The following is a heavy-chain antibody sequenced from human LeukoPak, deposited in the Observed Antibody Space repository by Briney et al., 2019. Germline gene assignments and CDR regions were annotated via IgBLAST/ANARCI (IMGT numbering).Heavy chain of an antibody. CDR3: ARPASWNYDYYYYMDV. V-gene: IGHV4-39*01. Sequence: PSETLSLTCTVSGGSISSSSYYWGWLRQPPGKGLEWIGSIYYSGSTYYNPSLKSRVTISVDTSKNQFSLKLSSVTAADTAVYYCARPASWNYDYYYYMDVWGKGTTVTVSS. CDR1: GGSISSSSYY. D-gene: IGHD1-1*01. CDR2: IYYSGST. J-gene: IGHJ6*03.